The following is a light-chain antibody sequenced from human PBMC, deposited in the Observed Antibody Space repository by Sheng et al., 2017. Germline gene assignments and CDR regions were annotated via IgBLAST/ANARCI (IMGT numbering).Light chain of an antibody. CDR2: DVD. Sequence: QSALTQPPSASGSLGQSVTISCTGTGSGVGDFPYVSWYLQHPGKAPQLIIYDVDKRPSGVPDRFSGSKSANTASLTVSGLLPEDEADYYCSSFAGSNNFRVFGGGTKLTVL. V-gene: IGLV2-8*01. CDR3: SSFAGSNNFRV. CDR1: GSGVGDFPY. J-gene: IGLJ3*02.